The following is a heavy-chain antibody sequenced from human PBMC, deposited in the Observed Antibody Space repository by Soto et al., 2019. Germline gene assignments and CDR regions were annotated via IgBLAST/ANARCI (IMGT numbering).Heavy chain of an antibody. CDR1: GYTFTSYG. D-gene: IGHD4-17*01. CDR3: ARDYTDYGDYGDAFDI. J-gene: IGHJ3*02. Sequence: GASVKVSCKASGYTFTSYGISWVRQAPGRGLEWMGWISAYNGNTNYAQKLQGRVTMTTDTSTSTAYMELRSLRSDDTAVYYCARDYTDYGDYGDAFDIWGQGTMVTVSS. V-gene: IGHV1-18*04. CDR2: ISAYNGNT.